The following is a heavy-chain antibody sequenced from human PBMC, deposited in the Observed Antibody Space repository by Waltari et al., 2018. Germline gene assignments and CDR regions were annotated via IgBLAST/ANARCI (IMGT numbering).Heavy chain of an antibody. CDR1: GGSFSGYY. J-gene: IGHJ4*02. D-gene: IGHD6-13*01. CDR3: ARVYSSSFDY. Sequence: QVQLQQWGAGLLKPSETLSLTCAVYGGSFSGYYWSWIRQPPGKGLEWLGEINHSGSTNYNPSLKSRVTISVDTSKNQFSLKLSSVTAADTAVYYCARVYSSSFDYWGQGTLVTVSS. CDR2: INHSGST. V-gene: IGHV4-34*01.